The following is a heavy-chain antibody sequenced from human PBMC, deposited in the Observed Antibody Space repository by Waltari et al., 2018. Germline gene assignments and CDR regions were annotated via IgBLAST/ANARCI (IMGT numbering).Heavy chain of an antibody. J-gene: IGHJ4*02. Sequence: QVQLVESGGGVVQPGRSLRLSCAASGFTFRSYGMHWVRPAPGQGLAWVAVISYDGSNKYYADSVKGRFTISRDNSKNTLYLQMNSLRAEDTAVYYCVKNRALGQQPTTPFDYWGQGTLVTVSS. CDR1: GFTFRSYG. D-gene: IGHD6-13*01. V-gene: IGHV3-30*18. CDR2: ISYDGSNK. CDR3: VKNRALGQQPTTPFDY.